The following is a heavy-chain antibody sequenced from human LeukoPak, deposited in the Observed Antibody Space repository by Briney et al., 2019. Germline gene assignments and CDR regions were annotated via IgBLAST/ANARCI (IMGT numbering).Heavy chain of an antibody. Sequence: ASVKVSCKVSGYTLTELSMHWVRQAPRKGLEWMGGFDPEDGETIYAQKFQGRVTMTEDTSTDTAYMELSSLRSEDTAMYYCATMGSGYRSDAFDIWGQGTMVTVSS. V-gene: IGHV1-24*01. J-gene: IGHJ3*02. D-gene: IGHD3-3*01. CDR1: GYTLTELS. CDR3: ATMGSGYRSDAFDI. CDR2: FDPEDGET.